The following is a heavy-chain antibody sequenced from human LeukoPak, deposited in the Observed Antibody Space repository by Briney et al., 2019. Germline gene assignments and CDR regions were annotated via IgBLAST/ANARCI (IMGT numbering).Heavy chain of an antibody. J-gene: IGHJ4*02. CDR1: GGSISSYY. CDR3: ARVRESFDY. Sequence: SETLSLTCTVSGGSISSYYWSWIRQPPGKGLEWIGYIHYSGSTNYNPSLKSRVTISVDTSKNQFSLKLSSVTAADTAVYYCARVRESFDYWGQGTLVTVSS. V-gene: IGHV4-59*01. CDR2: IHYSGST.